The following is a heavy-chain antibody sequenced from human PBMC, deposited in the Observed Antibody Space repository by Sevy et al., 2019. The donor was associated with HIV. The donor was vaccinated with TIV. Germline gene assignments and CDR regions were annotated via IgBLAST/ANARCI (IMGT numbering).Heavy chain of an antibody. CDR2: IKNDGSST. D-gene: IGHD3-3*01. CDR3: AREGVDFWSGPVDFYYGMDV. Sequence: GGSLRLSCAASGFTFSRYLMHWVRQAPGKGLVWVSQIKNDGSSTNYADSVKGRFTISRDNAKNTLYLQMNSLRAEETAVYYCAREGVDFWSGPVDFYYGMDVWGQGATVTVSS. J-gene: IGHJ6*02. V-gene: IGHV3-74*01. CDR1: GFTFSRYL.